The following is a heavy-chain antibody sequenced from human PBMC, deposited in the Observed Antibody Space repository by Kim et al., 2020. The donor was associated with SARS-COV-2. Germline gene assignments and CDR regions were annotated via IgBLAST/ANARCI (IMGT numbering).Heavy chain of an antibody. J-gene: IGHJ6*02. D-gene: IGHD5-18*01. CDR3: ARDPVDTASPYGMDV. Sequence: DSVKGRFTISRDNSKNTLYLQMNSLRAEETAVYYCARDPVDTASPYGMDVWGQGTTVTVSS. V-gene: IGHV3-30*07.